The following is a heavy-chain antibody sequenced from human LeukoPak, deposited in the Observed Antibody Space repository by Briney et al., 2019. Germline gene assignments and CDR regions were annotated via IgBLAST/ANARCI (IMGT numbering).Heavy chain of an antibody. CDR1: GYTFTSYY. D-gene: IGHD3-22*01. J-gene: IGHJ4*02. CDR3: AIDYYDSSGYDY. CDR2: INPNSGGT. Sequence: ASVKVSCKASGYTFTSYYMHWVRQAPGQGLEWMGWINPNSGGTNYAQKFQGWVTMTRDTSISTAYMELSRLRSDDTAVYYCAIDYYDSSGYDYWGQGTLVTVSS. V-gene: IGHV1-2*04.